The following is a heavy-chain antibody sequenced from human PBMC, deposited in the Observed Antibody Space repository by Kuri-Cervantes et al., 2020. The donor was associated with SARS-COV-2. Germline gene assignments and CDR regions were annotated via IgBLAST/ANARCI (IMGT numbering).Heavy chain of an antibody. CDR3: AKADWVNYYYYYGMDV. V-gene: IGHV3-23*01. D-gene: IGHD3-9*01. CDR2: ISGSGGST. CDR1: GFTFSSYA. Sequence: GGSLRLSCAASGFTFSSYAMSWVRQAPGKGLEWVSAISGSGGSTYHADSVKGRFTISRDNSKNTLYLQMNSLRAEDTAVYYCAKADWVNYYYYYGMDVWGQGTTVTVSS. J-gene: IGHJ6*02.